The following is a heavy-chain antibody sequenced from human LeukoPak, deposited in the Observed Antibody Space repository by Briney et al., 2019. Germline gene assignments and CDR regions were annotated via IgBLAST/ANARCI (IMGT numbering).Heavy chain of an antibody. CDR3: AKKGYAGSGTYSYYFDY. J-gene: IGHJ4*02. CDR2: ISAYNGIT. CDR1: GYTFSTYG. D-gene: IGHD3-10*01. V-gene: IGHV1-18*01. Sequence: ASVKVSCKASGYTFSTYGISWVRQAPGQGLEWMGWISAYNGITKYVQKFQGRVTMTTDTSTSTAYMELRNLRSDDTAVYYCAKKGYAGSGTYSYYFDYWGQGTLVTVSS.